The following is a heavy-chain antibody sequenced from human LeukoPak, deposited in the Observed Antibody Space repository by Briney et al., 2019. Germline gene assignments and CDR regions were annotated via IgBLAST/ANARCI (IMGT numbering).Heavy chain of an antibody. CDR2: IYYSGSP. D-gene: IGHD3-16*01. Sequence: ETVSLICTVSGGSNKGSSWFWRWLHQPTEMGLEWVGSIYYSGSPYYNPALKSRVTIAVDTSKNHFSLKLSSVTAADTAVYYCARHYGPWGQGALVTVSS. CDR1: GGSNKGSSWF. J-gene: IGHJ5*02. CDR3: ARHYGP. V-gene: IGHV4-39*01.